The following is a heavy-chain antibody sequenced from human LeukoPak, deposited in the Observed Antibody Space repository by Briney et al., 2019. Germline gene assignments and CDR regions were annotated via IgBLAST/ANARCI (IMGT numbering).Heavy chain of an antibody. J-gene: IGHJ4*02. V-gene: IGHV3-15*01. D-gene: IGHD5-18*01. Sequence: SGGSLRLSCAASGFTFSSYAMSWVRQAPGKGLEWVGRIKSKTDGGTTDYAAPVKGRFTISRDDSKNTLYLQMNSLKTEDTAVYYCTTVEEDTAMVYGPPNYWGQGTLVTVSS. CDR2: IKSKTDGGTT. CDR3: TTVEEDTAMVYGPPNY. CDR1: GFTFSSYA.